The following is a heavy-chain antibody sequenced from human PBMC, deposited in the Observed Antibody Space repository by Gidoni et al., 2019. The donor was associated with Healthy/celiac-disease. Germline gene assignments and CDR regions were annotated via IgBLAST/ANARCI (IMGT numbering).Heavy chain of an antibody. CDR3: ARGLDCSSTSCYFHRKAPWFDP. CDR2: CYYSGST. CDR1: GGSISSSSYY. D-gene: IGHD2-2*01. J-gene: IGHJ5*02. Sequence: QLQLQESGPGLVKPSETLSLTCTVSGGSISSSSYYWGLLRQPPGKGLEPIGSCYYSGSTAYNPALKSRVTISVYTSNSKFSLKLISVTAADTAVYYCARGLDCSSTSCYFHRKAPWFDPWGQGTLVTVSS. V-gene: IGHV4-39*01.